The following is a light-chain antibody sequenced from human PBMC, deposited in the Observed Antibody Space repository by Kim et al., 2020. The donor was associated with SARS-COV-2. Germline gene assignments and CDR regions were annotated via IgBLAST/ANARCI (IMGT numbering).Light chain of an antibody. CDR1: QVIRKF. J-gene: IGKJ5*01. CDR2: DVS. V-gene: IGKV1-33*01. Sequence: AAVGDRVTITCQATQVIRKFLNWYQQRPGKAPQLLIYDVSNLQTGVPSRFSGSGYGTECTLTISSLQPEDFATYYCQQNDAFPITFGQGTRLEIK. CDR3: QQNDAFPIT.